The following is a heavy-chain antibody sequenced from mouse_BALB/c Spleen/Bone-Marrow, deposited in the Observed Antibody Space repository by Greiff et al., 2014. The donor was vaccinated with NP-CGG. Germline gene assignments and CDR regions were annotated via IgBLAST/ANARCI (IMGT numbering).Heavy chain of an antibody. CDR2: IKLKSNNYAT. J-gene: IGHJ2*01. D-gene: IGHD1-1*01. Sequence: VQLKESGGGLVQPGGSMKLSCVASGFTFSNYWMNWVRQSPEKGLEWVAEIKLKSNNYATHYAESVKGRFTISRDDSKSSVYLQMNNLRGEDTGIYYCTRGPQFVITAVPTGIFDYWGQGTTLTVSS. V-gene: IGHV6-6*02. CDR3: TRGPQFVITAVPTGIFDY. CDR1: GFTFSNYW.